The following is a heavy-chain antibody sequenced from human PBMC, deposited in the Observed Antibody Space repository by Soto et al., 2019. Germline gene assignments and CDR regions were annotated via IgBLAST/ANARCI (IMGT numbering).Heavy chain of an antibody. D-gene: IGHD5-12*01. Sequence: GGSLRLSCAASGFTFSSYGMHWVRQAPGKGLEWVAVISYDGSNKYYADSVKGRFTISRDNSKNTLYLQMNSLRAEDTAVYYCAKVAEWLYYYGMDVWGQGTTVTVSS. CDR2: ISYDGSNK. CDR1: GFTFSSYG. J-gene: IGHJ6*02. CDR3: AKVAEWLYYYGMDV. V-gene: IGHV3-30*18.